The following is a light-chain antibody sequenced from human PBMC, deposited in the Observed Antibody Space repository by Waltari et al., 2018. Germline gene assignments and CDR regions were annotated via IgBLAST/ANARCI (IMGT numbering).Light chain of an antibody. CDR1: ESVRRA. Sequence: EIVLTQSPGTLSLSPGDRATLSCRDSESVRRALAWYQQRPGQAPRLLIYDASSRATGIPDRFSGSGSGTDFSLTISRLEPEDFALYYCQHYRSLPVTFGQGTKVEIK. CDR2: DAS. V-gene: IGKV3-20*01. J-gene: IGKJ1*01. CDR3: QHYRSLPVT.